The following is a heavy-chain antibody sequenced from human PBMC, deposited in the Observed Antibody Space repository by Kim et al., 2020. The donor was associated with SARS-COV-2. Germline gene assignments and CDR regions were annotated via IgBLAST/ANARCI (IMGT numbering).Heavy chain of an antibody. V-gene: IGHV3-23*01. CDR1: GFTFSDSA. CDR2: ISGEGGIT. Sequence: GGSLRLSCAVSGFTFSDSAMAWVRQAPGKGLKWVSTISGEGGITHYADSVPGRFTISRDDSKNTLYLQMSSRRADDTGIYYCAKGANGAFSYYMDVWGKGTTVSVS. CDR3: AKGANGAFSYYMDV. D-gene: IGHD3-10*01. J-gene: IGHJ6*03.